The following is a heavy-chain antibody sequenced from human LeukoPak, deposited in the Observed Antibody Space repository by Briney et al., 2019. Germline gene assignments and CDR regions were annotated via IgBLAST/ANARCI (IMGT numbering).Heavy chain of an antibody. CDR3: AKVPCGTSCSTFDY. J-gene: IGHJ4*02. CDR2: ISWNSGSI. D-gene: IGHD2-2*01. CDR1: GFTFDDYA. Sequence: GGSLRLSCAASGFTFDDYAMNWVRQAPGKGLEWVSRISWNSGSIAYADSVKGRFTISRDNAKNSLYLQMNSLRPEDTAFYYCAKVPCGTSCSTFDYWGQGTLVTVSS. V-gene: IGHV3-9*01.